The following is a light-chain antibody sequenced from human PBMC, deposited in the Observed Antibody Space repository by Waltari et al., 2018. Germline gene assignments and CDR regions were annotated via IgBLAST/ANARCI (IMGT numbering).Light chain of an antibody. CDR2: DVT. V-gene: IGLV2-14*03. CDR1: SSDVGGHNY. J-gene: IGLJ1*01. Sequence: QSALTQPAYVSGSPGPSITMSGTGTSSDVGGHNYVQWYQQHPGKAPKLIIYDVTDRPSGVSNRFSGSKFGNTASLTISGLQAEDEADYYCSSYTSSGTPYVFGTGTRVTVL. CDR3: SSYTSSGTPYV.